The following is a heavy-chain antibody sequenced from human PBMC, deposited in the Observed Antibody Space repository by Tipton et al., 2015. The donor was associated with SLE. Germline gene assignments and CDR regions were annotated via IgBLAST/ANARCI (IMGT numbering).Heavy chain of an antibody. J-gene: IGHJ4*02. CDR3: ASVPISSSWDYYFDY. CDR1: GFTFSIYA. Sequence: SLRLSCAASGFTFSIYAMHWVRQAPGKGLEWVAVISYDGTNKYYADSVRGRFTISRDNSKNTLWLQMNSLRAEDTAVYYCASVPISSSWDYYFDYWGQGTLVTVSS. V-gene: IGHV3-30*04. D-gene: IGHD6-13*01. CDR2: ISYDGTNK.